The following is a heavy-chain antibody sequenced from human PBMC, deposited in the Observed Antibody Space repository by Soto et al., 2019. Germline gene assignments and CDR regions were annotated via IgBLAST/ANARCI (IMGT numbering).Heavy chain of an antibody. CDR2: IYYSGST. CDR1: GGSISSGGYY. Sequence: QVQLQESGPGLVKPSQTLSLTCTVSGGSISSGGYYWSWIRQHPGKGLEWIGYIYYSGSTYYNPSLKSRVTISVDTSKNQFSLKLRSVTAADTAVYYCARTIVVVVAAKSDWFDPWGQGTLVTVSS. V-gene: IGHV4-31*03. CDR3: ARTIVVVVAAKSDWFDP. J-gene: IGHJ5*02. D-gene: IGHD2-15*01.